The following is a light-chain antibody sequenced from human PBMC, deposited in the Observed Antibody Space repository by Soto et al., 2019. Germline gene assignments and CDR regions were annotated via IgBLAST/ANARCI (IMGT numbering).Light chain of an antibody. V-gene: IGKV1-39*01. CDR1: HSISSY. CDR2: AVS. Sequence: DIQMTQSPSSLSASVGDRVTITCRASHSISSYLNWYQQKPGKAPKLLIYAVSTLQGGVPPRFSGSGSGTDFTLNISSLQPEDFATYYCQQSYNTPRTLGQGTKLEIK. J-gene: IGKJ2*01. CDR3: QQSYNTPRT.